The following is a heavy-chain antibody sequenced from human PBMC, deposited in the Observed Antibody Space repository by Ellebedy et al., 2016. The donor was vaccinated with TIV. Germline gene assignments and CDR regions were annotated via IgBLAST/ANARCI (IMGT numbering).Heavy chain of an antibody. Sequence: AASVKVSCKASGYAFTHYGLHWVRQAPGQGLEWMAWINGGDGYPKYSWKFQGRVSFTRDTSATTAYMELSSLTSEDTAVYYCARSGDAWGIDFWGQGTLVTASS. CDR1: GYAFTHYG. CDR3: ARSGDAWGIDF. J-gene: IGHJ4*02. D-gene: IGHD3-16*01. CDR2: INGGDGYP. V-gene: IGHV1-3*01.